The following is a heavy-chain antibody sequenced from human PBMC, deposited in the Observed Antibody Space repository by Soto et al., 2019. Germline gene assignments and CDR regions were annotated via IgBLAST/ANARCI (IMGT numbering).Heavy chain of an antibody. V-gene: IGHV1-2*02. CDR3: ASRRSRGYCSGGSCYSLDY. Sequence: ASVKVSCKASGYTFTGYYMHWVRQAPGQGLEWMGWINPNSGGTNYAQKFQGRVTMTRDTSISTAYMELSRLRSDDTAVYYCASRRSRGYCSGGSCYSLDYWGQGTLVTVSS. CDR2: INPNSGGT. D-gene: IGHD2-15*01. CDR1: GYTFTGYY. J-gene: IGHJ4*02.